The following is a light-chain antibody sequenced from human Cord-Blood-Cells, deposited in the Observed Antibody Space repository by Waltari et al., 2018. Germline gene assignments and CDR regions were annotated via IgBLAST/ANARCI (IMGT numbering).Light chain of an antibody. CDR2: AAS. V-gene: IGKV1-39*01. Sequence: DIQMSQPPSSLSASVGDRVTITCRASQSISSYLNWYQQKPGKAPKLLIYAASSLQSGVPSRFSGSGSGTDFTLTISSLQPEDVATYYCQQSYSTPYTFGQGTKLEIK. CDR3: QQSYSTPYT. J-gene: IGKJ2*01. CDR1: QSISSY.